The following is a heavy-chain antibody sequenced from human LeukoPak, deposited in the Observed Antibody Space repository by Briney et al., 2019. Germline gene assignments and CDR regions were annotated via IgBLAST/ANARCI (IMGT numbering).Heavy chain of an antibody. D-gene: IGHD3-22*01. Sequence: ASVKVSCKASGYTLTAYYLHWVRQAPGQGLEWMGRINPNSGGTTYAQKFQGRVTMTRDTSIGTAYMVLSSLRSDDTALYYCARPYYESSGLYVDAFDIWGQGTMVTVSS. J-gene: IGHJ3*02. CDR1: GYTLTAYY. CDR3: ARPYYESSGLYVDAFDI. V-gene: IGHV1-2*06. CDR2: INPNSGGT.